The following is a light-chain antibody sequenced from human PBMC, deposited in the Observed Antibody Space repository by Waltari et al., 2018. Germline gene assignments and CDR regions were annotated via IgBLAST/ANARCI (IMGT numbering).Light chain of an antibody. CDR3: ATWDNSLTAVV. J-gene: IGLJ2*01. Sequence: QSVLTQPPSVSAAPGQRVPISCSGSSPNIGNYFLSWYHQLPGTTPKLLIYDNYKRPSGIPDRFSASKSGTSATLDITGLQIRDEADYYCATWDNSLTAVVFGGGTKLTVL. V-gene: IGLV1-51*01. CDR2: DNY. CDR1: SPNIGNYF.